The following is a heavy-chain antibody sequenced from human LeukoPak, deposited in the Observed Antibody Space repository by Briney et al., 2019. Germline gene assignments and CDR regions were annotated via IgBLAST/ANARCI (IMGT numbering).Heavy chain of an antibody. CDR1: GFTFSNYG. CDR2: IWYDGSNK. CDR3: ARGLYYDSSGYEPLDY. Sequence: TGGSLRLSCAASGFTFSNYGMHWVRQAPGKGLEWVALIWYDGSNKYYADSVKGRFTISRDNSKNTLYLQMNSLRAEDTAVYYCARGLYYDSSGYEPLDYWGQGTLVTVSS. J-gene: IGHJ4*02. V-gene: IGHV3-33*01. D-gene: IGHD3-22*01.